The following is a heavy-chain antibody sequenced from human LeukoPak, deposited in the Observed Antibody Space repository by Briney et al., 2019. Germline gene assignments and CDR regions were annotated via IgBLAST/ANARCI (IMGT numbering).Heavy chain of an antibody. D-gene: IGHD2-15*01. CDR2: INHSGST. Sequence: SETLSLTXAVYGGSFSGYYWSWIRQPPGKGLEWIGEINHSGSTNYNPSLKSRVTISVDTSKNQFSLKLSSVTAADTAVYYCARVRGLLRTYRIDYWGQGTLVTASS. CDR1: GGSFSGYY. J-gene: IGHJ4*02. V-gene: IGHV4-34*01. CDR3: ARVRGLLRTYRIDY.